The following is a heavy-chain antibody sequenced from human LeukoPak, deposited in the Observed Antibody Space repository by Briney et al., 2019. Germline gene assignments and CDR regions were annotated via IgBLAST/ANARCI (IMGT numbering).Heavy chain of an antibody. D-gene: IGHD3-3*01. J-gene: IGHJ5*02. CDR1: GYTFTGYY. V-gene: IGHV1-2*02. CDR2: INPNSGGT. CDR3: ARPNYDFWSGYPNWFDP. Sequence: ASVKVPCKASGYTFTGYYMHWVRQAPGQGLEWMGWINPNSGGTNYAQKFQGRVTMTRDTSISTAYMELSRLRSDDTAVYYCARPNYDFWSGYPNWFDPWGQGTLVTVSS.